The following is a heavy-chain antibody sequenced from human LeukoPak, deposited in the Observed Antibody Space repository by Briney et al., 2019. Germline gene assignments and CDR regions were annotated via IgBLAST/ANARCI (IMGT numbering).Heavy chain of an antibody. Sequence: SVKVSCKASGGTFSSYAISWVRQAPGQGLEWMGRIIPIFGIANYAQKFQGRVTITAEKSTSTAYMELSSLRSEDTAVYYCACGGRDGYNGDYWGQGSLVTVSS. CDR3: ACGGRDGYNGDY. D-gene: IGHD5-24*01. CDR2: IIPIFGIA. V-gene: IGHV1-69*04. J-gene: IGHJ4*02. CDR1: GGTFSSYA.